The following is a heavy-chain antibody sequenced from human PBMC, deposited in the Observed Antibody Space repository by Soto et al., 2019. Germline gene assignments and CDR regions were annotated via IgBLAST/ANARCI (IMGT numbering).Heavy chain of an antibody. Sequence: EVQLLESGGGLVQPGGSLRLSCAASGFTFSSYAMSWVRQARGKGLEWVSAISGSGGSTYYADSVKGRFTISRDNSKNTLYLQMNSLRAEDTAVYYCARGGGYEYGTDYWGQGTLVTVSS. CDR1: GFTFSSYA. J-gene: IGHJ4*02. CDR2: ISGSGGST. D-gene: IGHD5-12*01. CDR3: ARGGGYEYGTDY. V-gene: IGHV3-23*01.